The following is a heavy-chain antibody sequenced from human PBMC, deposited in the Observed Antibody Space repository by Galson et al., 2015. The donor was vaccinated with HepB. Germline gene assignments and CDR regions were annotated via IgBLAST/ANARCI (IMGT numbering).Heavy chain of an antibody. CDR3: ARMYGDYEKIDF. CDR1: GYTFTNYW. CDR2: IHGDASDI. J-gene: IGHJ4*02. Sequence: SGAEGEKPGESLKISCKGSGYTFTNYWVGWGRPLPGKGLECMGVIHGDASDIRYSPSFPGQGTTSVDKTISTAYLQWSSLKASDTAMYFCARMYGDYEKIDFWGQGTLATVSS. V-gene: IGHV5-51*03. D-gene: IGHD4-17*01.